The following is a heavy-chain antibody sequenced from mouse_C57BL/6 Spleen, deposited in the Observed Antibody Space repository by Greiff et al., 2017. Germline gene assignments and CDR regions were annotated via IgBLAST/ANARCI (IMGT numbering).Heavy chain of an antibody. D-gene: IGHD3-3*01. Sequence: EVKLMESGEGLVKPGGSLKLSCAASGFTFSSYAMSLVRQTPEKRLEWVAYISSGGDYIYYADTVKGRFTISRDNARNTLYLQMSSLKSEDTAMYYCTRDLRDEGYFDVWGTGTTVTVSS. V-gene: IGHV5-9-1*02. CDR3: TRDLRDEGYFDV. CDR1: GFTFSSYA. CDR2: ISSGGDYI. J-gene: IGHJ1*03.